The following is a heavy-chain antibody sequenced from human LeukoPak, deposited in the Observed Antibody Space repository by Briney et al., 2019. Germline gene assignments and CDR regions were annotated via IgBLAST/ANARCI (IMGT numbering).Heavy chain of an antibody. CDR1: GFIFTTYG. V-gene: IGHV3-30*18. J-gene: IGHJ4*02. Sequence: GRSLRLSCAASGFIFTTYGMYWVRQAPGEGLEWVAVISYDGNDKYYADSVKGRFTISRDNSKNTLYLQMNSPRPEDTAVYYCAKRRAGPGSFEPPHSWGQGTLVTVPS. D-gene: IGHD6-19*01. CDR2: ISYDGNDK. CDR3: AKRRAGPGSFEPPHS.